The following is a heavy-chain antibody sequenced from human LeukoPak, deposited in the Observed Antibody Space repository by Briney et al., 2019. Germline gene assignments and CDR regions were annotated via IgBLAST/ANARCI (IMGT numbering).Heavy chain of an antibody. J-gene: IGHJ4*02. CDR1: GFTYDDYA. CDR3: AKVSKRFGELSLDY. D-gene: IGHD3-10*01. V-gene: IGHV3-9*01. CDR2: ISWNSGSI. Sequence: PGGSLRLSCAVSGFTYDDYAMHWVRQAPGKGLEWVSGISWNSGSIGYADSVKGRFTISRDNAKNSLYLQMNSLRAEDTALYYCAKVSKRFGELSLDYWGQGTLVTVSS.